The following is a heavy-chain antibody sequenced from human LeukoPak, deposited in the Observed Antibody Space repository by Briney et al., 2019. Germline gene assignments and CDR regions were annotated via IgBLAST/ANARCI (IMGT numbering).Heavy chain of an antibody. Sequence: GGTLRLSCAASGLTFSSYGMSWVRQAPGKGLEWVSAISGSGGSTYYADSVKGRFTISRDNSKNTLYLQMNSLRAEDTAVYYCAKKPGSYYYYYMDVWGKGTTVTVSS. V-gene: IGHV3-23*01. CDR3: AKKPGSYYYYYMDV. J-gene: IGHJ6*03. CDR1: GLTFSSYG. CDR2: ISGSGGST.